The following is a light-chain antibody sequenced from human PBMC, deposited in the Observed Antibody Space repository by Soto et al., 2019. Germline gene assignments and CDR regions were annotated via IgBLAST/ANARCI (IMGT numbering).Light chain of an antibody. V-gene: IGLV2-14*01. CDR3: FSFTTDWTHV. CDR2: EVS. CDR1: SSDVGAYNY. J-gene: IGLJ1*01. Sequence: QSVPTQPASVSGSPGQSITISCTGTSSDVGAYNYVSWFQQHPGKAPTLIISEVSNRPSGVSNRFSGSKSGNAASLTISGLQAEDEADYFCFSFTTDWTHVFGTGTKV.